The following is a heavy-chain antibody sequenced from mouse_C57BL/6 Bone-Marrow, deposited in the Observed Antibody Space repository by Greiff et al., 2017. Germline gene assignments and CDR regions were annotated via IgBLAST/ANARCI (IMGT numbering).Heavy chain of an antibody. J-gene: IGHJ2*01. CDR1: GFTFSSYG. CDR3: ASQITTDYFDY. Sequence: EVKLVESGGDLVKPGGSLKLSCAASGFTFSSYGMSWVRQTPDKRLEWVATISSGGSYTYYPDSVKGRFTISRDNAKNTLYLQMSSLKSEDTAMYYCASQITTDYFDYWGQGTTLTVSS. CDR2: ISSGGSYT. V-gene: IGHV5-6*01. D-gene: IGHD1-1*01.